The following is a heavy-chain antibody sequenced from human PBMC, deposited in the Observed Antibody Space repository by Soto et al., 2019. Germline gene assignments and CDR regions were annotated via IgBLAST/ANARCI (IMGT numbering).Heavy chain of an antibody. D-gene: IGHD3-3*01. CDR1: GYTFTSYG. V-gene: IGHV1-18*04. J-gene: IGHJ5*02. Sequence: ASVKVSCKASGYTFTSYGISWVRQAPGQGLEWMGWISAYNGNTNYAQKLQGRVTMTTDTSTSTAYMELRSLRSDDTAVYYCARDQRNYDFWSGPNWFDPWGQGTLVTVS. CDR2: ISAYNGNT. CDR3: ARDQRNYDFWSGPNWFDP.